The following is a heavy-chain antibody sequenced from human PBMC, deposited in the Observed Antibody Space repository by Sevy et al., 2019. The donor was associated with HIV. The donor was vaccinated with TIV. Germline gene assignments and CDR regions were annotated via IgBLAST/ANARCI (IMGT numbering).Heavy chain of an antibody. CDR2: VSASGATT. Sequence: GGSLRLSCAASGFSFSSYAMNWVHQAPGKGLEWVSAVSASGATTYYADSVKGRFTISRDNSRSTLYLQMDSLRADDTAVYYCAKDTTSLWGYFDYWGQGTLVTISS. CDR3: AKDTTSLWGYFDY. J-gene: IGHJ4*02. V-gene: IGHV3-23*01. D-gene: IGHD2-2*01. CDR1: GFSFSSYA.